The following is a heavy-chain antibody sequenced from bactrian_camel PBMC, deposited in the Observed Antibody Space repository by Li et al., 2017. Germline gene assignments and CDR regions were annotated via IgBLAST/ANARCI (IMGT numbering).Heavy chain of an antibody. D-gene: IGHD2*01. V-gene: IGHV3S10*01. CDR2: IYSDGRFT. Sequence: DVQLVESGGGLVQPGGSLRLSCAASGFTFSNSDMSWVRQAPGKGLEWVSGIYSDGRFTYYADSVKGRFTISRDNAKNTVYLQMNSLKPEDTAMYYCATDPPPFLTYCSVGGSPFRYWGPGTQVTVS. CDR1: GFTFSNSD. CDR3: ATDPPPFLTYCSVGGSPFRY. J-gene: IGHJ4*01.